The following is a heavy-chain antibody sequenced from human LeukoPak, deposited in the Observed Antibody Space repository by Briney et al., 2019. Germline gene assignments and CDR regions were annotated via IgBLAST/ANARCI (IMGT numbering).Heavy chain of an antibody. Sequence: SQTLSLTCAISGDSVSSNSSAWNWIRQSPSRGLEWLGRTYYRSKWYNDYAVSVKSRITINPDTSKNQFSLQLNSVTPEDTAVYYCARLYSSSWHYYYGMDVWGQGTTVTVSS. J-gene: IGHJ6*02. CDR3: ARLYSSSWHYYYGMDV. CDR1: GDSVSSNSSA. CDR2: TYYRSKWYN. V-gene: IGHV6-1*01. D-gene: IGHD6-13*01.